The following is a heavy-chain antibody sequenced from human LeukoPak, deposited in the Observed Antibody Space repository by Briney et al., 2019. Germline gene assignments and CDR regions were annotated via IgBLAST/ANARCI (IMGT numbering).Heavy chain of an antibody. J-gene: IGHJ4*02. D-gene: IGHD2-15*01. CDR1: GGSISSGGYS. V-gene: IGHV4-30-4*08. Sequence: SQTLSLTCAVSGGSISSGGYSWSWIRQPPGKGLEWIGYIYYSGSTYYNPSLKSRVTISVDTSKNQFSLKLSSVTAADTAVYYCARGSVGYFDYWGQGTLVTVSS. CDR2: IYYSGST. CDR3: ARGSVGYFDY.